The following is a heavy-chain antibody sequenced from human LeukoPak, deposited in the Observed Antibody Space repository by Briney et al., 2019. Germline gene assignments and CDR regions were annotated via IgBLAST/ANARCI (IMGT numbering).Heavy chain of an antibody. J-gene: IGHJ4*02. D-gene: IGHD3-22*01. Sequence: SETLSLTCTVSGGSISSSSYYWGWIRQPPGKGPEWIGSIYYSGSTYYNPSLKSRVTISVDTSKNQFSLKLSSVTAADTAVYYCARDHYYYDSSGYVIDYWGQGTLVTVSS. CDR2: IYYSGST. CDR1: GGSISSSSYY. V-gene: IGHV4-39*07. CDR3: ARDHYYYDSSGYVIDY.